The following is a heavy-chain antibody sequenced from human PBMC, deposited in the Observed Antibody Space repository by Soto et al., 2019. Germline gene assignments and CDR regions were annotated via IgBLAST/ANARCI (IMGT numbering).Heavy chain of an antibody. Sequence: SETLSLTCPVGGGAIRSYYWSWIPQPPGKGLEWIADIYYSGSTNYSPSLKSRFTISVDTSKNQFSLNLRSVTAEDTAVYFCATYLTDKLAVAGTSDAFDISGQGTMVTVSS. CDR2: IYYSGST. CDR3: ATYLTDKLAVAGTSDAFDI. CDR1: GGAIRSYY. D-gene: IGHD6-19*01. J-gene: IGHJ3*02. V-gene: IGHV4-59*01.